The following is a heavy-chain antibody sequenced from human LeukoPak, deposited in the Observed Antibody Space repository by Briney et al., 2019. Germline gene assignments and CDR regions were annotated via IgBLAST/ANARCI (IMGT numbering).Heavy chain of an antibody. J-gene: IGHJ4*02. D-gene: IGHD3-10*01. CDR1: GSTFSSYA. CDR3: AKGLLWFGECLDY. V-gene: IGHV3-23*01. CDR2: ISGSGGST. Sequence: GGSLRLSCAASGSTFSSYAMSWVRQAPGKGLEWVSAISGSGGSTYYADSVKGRFTISRDNSKNTLYLQMNSLRVEDTAVYYCAKGLLWFGECLDYWGQGTLVTVSS.